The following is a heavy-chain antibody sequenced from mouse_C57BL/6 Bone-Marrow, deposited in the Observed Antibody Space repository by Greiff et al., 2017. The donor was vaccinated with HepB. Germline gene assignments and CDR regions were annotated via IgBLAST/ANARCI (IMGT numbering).Heavy chain of an antibody. CDR1: GFTFSDYY. CDR2: ISNGGGST. Sequence: EVQRVESGGGLVQPGGSLKLSCAASGFTFSDYYMYWVRQTPEKRLEWVAYISNGGGSTYYPDTVKGRFTISRDNAKNTLYLQMSRLKSEDTAMYYCARPYYSKGGFAYWGQGTLVTVSA. J-gene: IGHJ3*01. D-gene: IGHD2-5*01. CDR3: ARPYYSKGGFAY. V-gene: IGHV5-12*01.